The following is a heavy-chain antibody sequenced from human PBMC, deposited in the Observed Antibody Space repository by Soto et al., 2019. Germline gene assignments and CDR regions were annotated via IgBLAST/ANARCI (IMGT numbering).Heavy chain of an antibody. D-gene: IGHD2-8*01. CDR3: ARGVSTECSNGVCSWNYHHEMDV. J-gene: IGHJ6*02. V-gene: IGHV1-2*06. Sequence: QVQLVQSGSDVKKPGASVKVSCRASGYTFTDYHIHWLRQAPGHALEWMGRISPKRGGIHSAQKFPGRVTLTTDTSTSTAYMELRRLRSDETSVYYCARGVSTECSNGVCSWNYHHEMDVWGQGTTVAVS. CDR2: ISPKRGGI. CDR1: GYTFTDYH.